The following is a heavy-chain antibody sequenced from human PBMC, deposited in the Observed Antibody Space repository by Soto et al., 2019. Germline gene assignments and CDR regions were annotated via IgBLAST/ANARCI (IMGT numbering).Heavy chain of an antibody. CDR2: IYSGGST. Sequence: EVQVVESGGGLIQPGESLRLSCEVSGFSVTANYMSWVRQAPGKGLEWVSVIYSGGSTYYIDSVKGRFSISRDISTNTLYLQMNSLRAEDTAVYYCHGYGYWGQGTLVTVSS. J-gene: IGHJ4*02. CDR3: HGYGY. CDR1: GFSVTANY. V-gene: IGHV3-53*01. D-gene: IGHD5-12*01.